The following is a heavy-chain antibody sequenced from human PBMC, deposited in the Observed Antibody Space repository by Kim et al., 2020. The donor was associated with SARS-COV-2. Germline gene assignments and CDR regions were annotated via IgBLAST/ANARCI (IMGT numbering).Heavy chain of an antibody. J-gene: IGHJ6*02. V-gene: IGHV3-48*03. CDR3: ARSLYCSSTSCFYGMDV. D-gene: IGHD2-2*01. Sequence: SVKGRFTISRDNDKSSLSLQMNSLRSEDTAVYYCARSLYCSSTSCFYGMDVWGQGTTVTVSS.